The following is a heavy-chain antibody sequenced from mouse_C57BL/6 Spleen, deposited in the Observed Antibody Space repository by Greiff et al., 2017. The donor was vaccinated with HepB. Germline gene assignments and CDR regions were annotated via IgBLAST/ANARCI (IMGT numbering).Heavy chain of an antibody. CDR1: GYTFTDYE. J-gene: IGHJ3*01. CDR2: IDPETGGT. CDR3: TRGGYDEGFAY. D-gene: IGHD2-2*01. V-gene: IGHV1-15*01. Sequence: QVQLQQSGAELVRPGASVTLSCKASGYTFTDYEMHWVKQTPVHGLEWIGAIDPETGGTAYNQKFKGKAILTADKSSSTAYMELRSLTSEDSAVYYCTRGGYDEGFAYWGQGTLVTVSA.